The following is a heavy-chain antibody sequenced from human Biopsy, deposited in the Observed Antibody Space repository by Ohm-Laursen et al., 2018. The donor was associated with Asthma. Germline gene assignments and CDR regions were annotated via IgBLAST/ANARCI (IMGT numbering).Heavy chain of an antibody. CDR2: IDWDDDK. CDR3: AREQQLVNFDY. J-gene: IGHJ4*02. CDR1: GLSLSKTGMR. Sequence: TQTLTLTRTLSGLSLSKTGMRVSWIRQPPGKALEWLARIDWDDDKFYSASLKTRLTISKDTSKNQVVLTMTTMDPVDTATYYCAREQQLVNFDYWGQGTLVTVSS. V-gene: IGHV2-70*04. D-gene: IGHD6-13*01.